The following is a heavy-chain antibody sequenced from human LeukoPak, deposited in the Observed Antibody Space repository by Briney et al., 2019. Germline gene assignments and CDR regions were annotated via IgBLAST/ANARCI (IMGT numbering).Heavy chain of an antibody. CDR3: AKDPGHSGYDYIDY. CDR2: ITGSGGST. CDR1: GFTFSSYA. Sequence: GGPLRLSCAASGFTFSSYAMSWVRQAPGRGLEWVSGITGSGGSTNYADSVKGRFTISRDNSKNTPYMQMNSLRAEDTAVYYCAKDPGHSGYDYIDYWGQGTLVTVSS. V-gene: IGHV3-23*01. D-gene: IGHD5-12*01. J-gene: IGHJ4*02.